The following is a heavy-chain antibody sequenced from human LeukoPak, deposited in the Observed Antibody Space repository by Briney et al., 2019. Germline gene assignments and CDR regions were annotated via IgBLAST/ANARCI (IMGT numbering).Heavy chain of an antibody. D-gene: IGHD3-10*01. CDR3: AKAPHYYGSGSYAYYYGMDV. Sequence: GGSLRLSCAASGFTFSSYGMHWVRQAPGKGLEWMAVISYDGSNKYYADSVKGRFTISRDNSKNTLYLQMNSLRAEDTAVYYCAKAPHYYGSGSYAYYYGMDVWGKGTTVTVSS. J-gene: IGHJ6*04. CDR2: ISYDGSNK. V-gene: IGHV3-30*18. CDR1: GFTFSSYG.